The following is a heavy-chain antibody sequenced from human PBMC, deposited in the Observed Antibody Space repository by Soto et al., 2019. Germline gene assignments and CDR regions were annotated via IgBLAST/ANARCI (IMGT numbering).Heavy chain of an antibody. Sequence: SETLSLTCTVSGGSISSYYWSWIRQPPGKGLEWIGYMYYRGSTNYNPSLKSRVTISVDTSKNQLSLKLNSVTAADTAVYYCARAVFRYSSSTTSYYYGLDVWGQGTTVTVSS. D-gene: IGHD6-19*01. CDR1: GGSISSYY. J-gene: IGHJ6*02. CDR2: MYYRGST. CDR3: ARAVFRYSSSTTSYYYGLDV. V-gene: IGHV4-59*08.